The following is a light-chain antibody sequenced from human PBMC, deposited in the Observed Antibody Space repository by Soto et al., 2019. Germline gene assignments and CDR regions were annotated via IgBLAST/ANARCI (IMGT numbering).Light chain of an antibody. Sequence: DIQLTQSPSSVSASLGDTVIITCRASQGINRWLAWYQQRPGKAPKLLIYSASSLQSGVPSRFSGSGSGTDFTLTISSLQPEDFATYYCQQAKNFPWTFGQGTKVDIK. CDR2: SAS. CDR3: QQAKNFPWT. J-gene: IGKJ1*01. CDR1: QGINRW. V-gene: IGKV1-12*01.